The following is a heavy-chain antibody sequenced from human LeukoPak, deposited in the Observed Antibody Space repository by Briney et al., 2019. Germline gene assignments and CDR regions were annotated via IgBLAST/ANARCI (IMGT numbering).Heavy chain of an antibody. CDR1: GGSISSSSYY. CDR3: ARTTEGYAGGPGYSYYYYMDV. V-gene: IGHV4-61*01. D-gene: IGHD5-12*01. J-gene: IGHJ6*03. CDR2: IHYSGST. Sequence: PSETLSLTCTVSGGSISSSSYYWSWIRQPPGKGLEWIGYIHYSGSTHYNPSLKSRVTISVDTSKNQVSLKLRSVTAADTAVYYCARTTEGYAGGPGYSYYYYMDVWGKGTTVTISS.